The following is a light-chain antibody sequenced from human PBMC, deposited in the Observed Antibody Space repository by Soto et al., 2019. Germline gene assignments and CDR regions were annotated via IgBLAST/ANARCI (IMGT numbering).Light chain of an antibody. V-gene: IGKV1-33*01. Sequence: DIQMTQSPSSLSASVGDRVTITCQASQDITDYVNWYQQKPGKAPRLLIYDAFHLETGVPSRFRGSRSGTEFTFTISGLQPEDIATYCCQQYDSLPYTFGQGTKLEIK. CDR1: QDITDY. J-gene: IGKJ2*01. CDR2: DAF. CDR3: QQYDSLPYT.